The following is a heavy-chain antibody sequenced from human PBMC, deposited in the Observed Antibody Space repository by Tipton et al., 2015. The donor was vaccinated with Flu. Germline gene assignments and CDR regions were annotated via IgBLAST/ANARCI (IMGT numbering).Heavy chain of an antibody. V-gene: IGHV4-38-2*01. CDR3: ARRDFSNYVSEPRNWFNP. D-gene: IGHD4-11*01. J-gene: IGHJ5*02. Sequence: LRLSCSVSGDSVGSVYYWGWIRQPPGQGLEWIASIHRSGSAYYNPSFQSRVTMSVDTSKNQISLNLRSVTATDTAVYYCARRDFSNYVSEPRNWFNPWGRGTLVTVSS. CDR2: IHRSGSA. CDR1: GDSVGSVYY.